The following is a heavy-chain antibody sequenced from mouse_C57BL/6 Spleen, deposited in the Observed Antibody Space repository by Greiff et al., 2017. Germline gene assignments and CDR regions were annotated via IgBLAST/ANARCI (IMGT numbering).Heavy chain of an antibody. J-gene: IGHJ2*01. CDR3: ASRSYGSPLLDY. D-gene: IGHD1-1*01. Sequence: QVQLQQSGAELVRPGASVKLSCKASGYTFTDYYINWVKQRPGQGLEWIARIYPGSGNTYYNEKFKGKATLTAEKSSSTAYMQRSSLTSEDSAVYFCASRSYGSPLLDYWGQGTTLTVSS. CDR1: GYTFTDYY. CDR2: IYPGSGNT. V-gene: IGHV1-76*01.